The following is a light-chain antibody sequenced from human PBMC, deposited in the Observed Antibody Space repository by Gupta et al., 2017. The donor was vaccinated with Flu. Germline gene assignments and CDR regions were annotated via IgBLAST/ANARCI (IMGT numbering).Light chain of an antibody. CDR3: ALYAGTFTFV. CDR1: SSAVGNYDY. J-gene: IGLJ2*01. CDR2: GVT. Sequence: TISCTGSSSAVGNYDYVSWYQQHPDKAPKLLLYGVTARPSGVPERFSGPMSGKTASLTISGPQGEDEASYYCALYAGTFTFVFGGGAKVTV. V-gene: IGLV2-11*01.